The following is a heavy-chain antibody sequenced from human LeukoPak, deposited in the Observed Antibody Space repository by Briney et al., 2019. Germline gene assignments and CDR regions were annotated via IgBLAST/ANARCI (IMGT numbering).Heavy chain of an antibody. CDR2: IYYSGST. CDR1: GGTISSSSYY. D-gene: IGHD3-16*01. Sequence: SETLSLTCTVSGGTISSSSYYWGWIRQPPGKGLEWIGSIYYSGSTYYNPSLKSRVTISVDTSKNQFSLKLSSVTAADTAVYYCARGRFGPSAFDIWGQGTMVTVSS. CDR3: ARGRFGPSAFDI. V-gene: IGHV4-39*01. J-gene: IGHJ3*02.